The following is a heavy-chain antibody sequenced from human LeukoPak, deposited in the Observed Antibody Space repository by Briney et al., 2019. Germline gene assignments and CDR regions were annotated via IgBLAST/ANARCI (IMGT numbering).Heavy chain of an antibody. D-gene: IGHD6-13*01. CDR1: GGSISSSSYY. Sequence: SETLSLTCTVSGGSISSSSYYWGWIRQPPGKGLEWIGSIYYSGSTYYNPSLKSRVTISVDTSKNQFSLKLRSVTAADTAVYYCATRTAAGTAYNWFDPWGQGTLVTVSS. J-gene: IGHJ5*02. CDR3: ATRTAAGTAYNWFDP. CDR2: IYYSGST. V-gene: IGHV4-39*07.